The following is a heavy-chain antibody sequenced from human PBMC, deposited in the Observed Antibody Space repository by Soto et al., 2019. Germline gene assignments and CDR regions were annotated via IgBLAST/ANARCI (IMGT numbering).Heavy chain of an antibody. CDR3: AGSVEMATRPFDY. CDR1: GGSFSGYY. V-gene: IGHV4-34*01. J-gene: IGHJ4*02. CDR2: INHSGST. Sequence: PSETLSLTCAVYGGSFSGYYWSWIRQPPGKGLEWIGEINHSGSTNYNPSLKSRVTISVDTSKNQFSLKLSSVTAADTAVYYCAGSVEMATRPFDYWGQGTLVTVS. D-gene: IGHD5-12*01.